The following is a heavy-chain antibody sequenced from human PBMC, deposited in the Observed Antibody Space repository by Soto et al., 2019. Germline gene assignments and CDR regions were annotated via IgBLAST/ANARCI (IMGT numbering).Heavy chain of an antibody. V-gene: IGHV4-34*01. J-gene: IGHJ5*02. CDR3: ATGYGSGSAENWFDP. CDR2: INHSGST. D-gene: IGHD3-10*01. CDR1: GGSFSGYY. Sequence: PSETLSLTCAVYGGSFSGYYWSWIRQPPGKGLEWIGEINHSGSTNYNPSLKSRVTISVDTSKNQFSLKLSSVTAADTAAYYCATGYGSGSAENWFDPWGQGTLVTVSS.